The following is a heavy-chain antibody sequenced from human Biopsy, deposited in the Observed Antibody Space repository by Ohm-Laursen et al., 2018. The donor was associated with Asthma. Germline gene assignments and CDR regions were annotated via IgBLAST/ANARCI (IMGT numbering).Heavy chain of an antibody. CDR3: AKITTDRQKANNWFDP. CDR2: ISFDGSRQ. Sequence: SLRLSCSASEFTFSNYGMHWVRQAPGKGLEWVSIISFDGSRQLYADSVKGRFTVSRDSSRNTLYLQLSTLRVEDTAVYFCAKITTDRQKANNWFDPWGQGTLATVSS. J-gene: IGHJ5*02. CDR1: EFTFSNYG. V-gene: IGHV3-30*18. D-gene: IGHD3-22*01.